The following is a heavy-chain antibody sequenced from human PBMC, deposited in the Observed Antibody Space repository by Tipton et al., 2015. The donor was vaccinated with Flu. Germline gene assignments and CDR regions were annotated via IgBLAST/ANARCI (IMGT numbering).Heavy chain of an antibody. V-gene: IGHV4-30-2*01. J-gene: IGHJ4*02. CDR3: ARGPEQWLVNPHYFDY. CDR1: GGSISGSISS. D-gene: IGHD6-19*01. CDR2: IYHSGTT. Sequence: TLSLTCTVSGGSISGSISSWTWIRQPPGKGLEWIGDIYHSGTTYYNPSLKRRVTISVDTSKNQFSLKLSSVTAADTAVYYCARGPEQWLVNPHYFDYWGQGTLVTVSS.